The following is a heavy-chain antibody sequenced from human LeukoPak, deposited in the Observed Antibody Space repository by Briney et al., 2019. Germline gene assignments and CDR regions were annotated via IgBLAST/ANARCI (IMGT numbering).Heavy chain of an antibody. D-gene: IGHD6-25*01. CDR1: GFTFSSYS. CDR3: ARGSNVQQRLDSFDF. Sequence: GGSLRLSCEASGFTFSSYSMSWVRQPPGKGLEWVSSISSGGTYIPYAVSVKGRFTISRDNAKNSLYLQMNSLRAEDTAVYYCARGSNVQQRLDSFDFWGQGTLVTVSS. V-gene: IGHV3-21*01. CDR2: ISSGGTYI. J-gene: IGHJ4*02.